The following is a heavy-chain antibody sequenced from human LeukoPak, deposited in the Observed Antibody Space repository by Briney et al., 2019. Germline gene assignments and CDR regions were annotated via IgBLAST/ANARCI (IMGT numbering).Heavy chain of an antibody. D-gene: IGHD5-24*01. J-gene: IGHJ4*02. Sequence: GASVKVSCKSSGYTFTAFYVHWVRQAPGQWLEWMGWLNPNSGDTNYAQKFQDRVTMTRDTSITTVYMELRRLTSDDTAVYYCVRGLRKDGHNLFDYWGQGTLVTVSS. CDR1: GYTFTAFY. CDR2: LNPNSGDT. V-gene: IGHV1-2*02. CDR3: VRGLRKDGHNLFDY.